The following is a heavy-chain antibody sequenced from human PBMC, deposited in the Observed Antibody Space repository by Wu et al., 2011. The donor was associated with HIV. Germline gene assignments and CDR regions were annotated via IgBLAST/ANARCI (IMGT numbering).Heavy chain of an antibody. D-gene: IGHD6-25*01. Sequence: QVQLVQSGAEEKKPGSSVKVSCKSSGGTFSSYAISWVRQASGQGLEWLGGIIPIFGTANYAQKFQGRVTITTDKSTTTAYMELSSLRSEDTAVYYCARAYSSAAGQFDYWGQGTPVTVSS. CDR3: ARAYSSAAGQFDY. CDR2: IIPIFGTA. CDR1: GGTFSSYA. J-gene: IGHJ4*02. V-gene: IGHV1-69*05.